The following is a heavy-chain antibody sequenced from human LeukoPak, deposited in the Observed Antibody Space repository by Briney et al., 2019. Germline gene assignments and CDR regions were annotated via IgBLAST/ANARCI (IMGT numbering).Heavy chain of an antibody. CDR3: ARVKYYYDSSGYYHIASGYYYYYYMDV. CDR1: GGSISSYY. J-gene: IGHJ6*03. D-gene: IGHD3-22*01. CDR2: ICTSGST. Sequence: SETLSLTCTVSGGSISSYYWSWIRQPAGKGLEWIGRICTSGSTNYKPSLKSRVTMSVDTSKNQFSLKLSAVTAADTAVYYCARVKYYYDSSGYYHIASGYYYYYYMDVWGKGTTVTVSS. V-gene: IGHV4-4*07.